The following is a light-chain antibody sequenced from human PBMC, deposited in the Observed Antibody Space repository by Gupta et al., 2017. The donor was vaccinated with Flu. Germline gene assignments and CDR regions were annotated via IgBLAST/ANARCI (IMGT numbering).Light chain of an antibody. J-gene: IGLJ1*01. CDR3: AAWDDSLSGYV. V-gene: IGLV1-47*01. CDR2: RNN. CDR1: SSNIGSNY. Sequence: QSVLTQPPSPSGTPGQRVTISCSGSSSNIGSNYVYWYQQLPGTAPKLLIYRNNQRPSGVPDRFSGSKSGTSASLAISGLRSEDEADYYCAAWDDSLSGYVFGTGNKVTVL.